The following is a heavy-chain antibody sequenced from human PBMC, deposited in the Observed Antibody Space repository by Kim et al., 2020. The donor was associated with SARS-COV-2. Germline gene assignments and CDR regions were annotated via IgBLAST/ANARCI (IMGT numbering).Heavy chain of an antibody. CDR2: IWYDGSNK. D-gene: IGHD3-10*01. J-gene: IGHJ4*02. V-gene: IGHV3-33*01. CDR1: GFTFSSYG. CDR3: ARDQRFGELFPEDY. Sequence: GGSLRLSCAASGFTFSSYGMHWVRQAPGKGLEWVAVIWYDGSNKYYADSVKGRFNISRDNSKNTLYLQMNSLRAEDTAVYYCARDQRFGELFPEDYWGQGTLVTVSS.